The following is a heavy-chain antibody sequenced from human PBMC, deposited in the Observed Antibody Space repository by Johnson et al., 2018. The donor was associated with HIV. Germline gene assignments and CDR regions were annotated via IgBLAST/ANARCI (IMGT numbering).Heavy chain of an antibody. CDR2: ISYDGSNK. D-gene: IGHD4-23*01. CDR1: AFTFSSYV. CDR3: AKARSLLDYGGFDAFDI. V-gene: IGHV3-30*18. Sequence: VQLVESGGGVAQPGRSLRLSCAASAFTFSSYVMHWVRQAPGKGLEWVAVISYDGSNKYYADSVTGRFTISRDNSKNTLYLQMNSLRAEDTAMYYCAKARSLLDYGGFDAFDIWGQGTLVIVSS. J-gene: IGHJ3*02.